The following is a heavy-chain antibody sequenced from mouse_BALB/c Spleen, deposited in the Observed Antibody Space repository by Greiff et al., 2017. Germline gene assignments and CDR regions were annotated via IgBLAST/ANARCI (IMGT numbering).Heavy chain of an antibody. J-gene: IGHJ4*01. CDR1: GFTFSSYT. CDR3: ARGEYYDYDGYAMDY. Sequence: EVQGVESGGGLVQPGGSLKLSCAASGFTFSSYTMSWVRQTPEKRLEWVAYISNGGGSTYYPDTVKGRFTISRDNAKNTLYLQMSSLKSEDTAMYYCARGEYYDYDGYAMDYWGQGTSVTVSS. V-gene: IGHV5-12-2*01. CDR2: ISNGGGST. D-gene: IGHD2-4*01.